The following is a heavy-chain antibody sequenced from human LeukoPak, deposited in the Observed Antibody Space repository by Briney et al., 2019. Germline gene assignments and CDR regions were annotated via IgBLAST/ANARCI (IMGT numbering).Heavy chain of an antibody. CDR3: ATRVGGPEGY. CDR2: TRSDGSEK. D-gene: IGHD3-3*01. CDR1: GFTFSYYG. V-gene: IGHV3-30*02. Sequence: GGSLRLSCAASGFTFSYYGMHWVRQAPGKGLDWVAFTRSDGSEKYYADSVRGRFTISRDNSKNTLYLQMNSLRAEDTAVYYCATRVGGPEGYWGQGTLVTVSS. J-gene: IGHJ4*02.